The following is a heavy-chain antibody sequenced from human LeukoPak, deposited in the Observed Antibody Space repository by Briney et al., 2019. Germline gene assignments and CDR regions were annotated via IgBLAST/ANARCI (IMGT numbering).Heavy chain of an antibody. Sequence: SETLSLTCTVSGGSISSYYWSWIRQPPGKGLEWIGYIYYSGSTNYNPSLKSRVTISVDTSKNQFSLKLSSVTAADTAVYYCARVSSQVVGATRYWGQGTLVTVSS. CDR3: ARVSSQVVGATRY. J-gene: IGHJ4*02. CDR1: GGSISSYY. D-gene: IGHD1-26*01. CDR2: IYYSGST. V-gene: IGHV4-59*01.